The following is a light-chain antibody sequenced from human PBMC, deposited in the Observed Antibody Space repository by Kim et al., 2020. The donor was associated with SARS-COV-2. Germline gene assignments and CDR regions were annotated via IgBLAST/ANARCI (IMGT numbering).Light chain of an antibody. V-gene: IGKV1-9*01. J-gene: IGKJ2*01. CDR3: QHLNSYPL. Sequence: DIQLTQSPSFLSASVGDRVTITCRASQDISTYLAWYQQNPGKAPKLLIYAASTLESGVPSRFSGSGSGTEFTLTISSLQPEDFATYYGQHLNSYPLFGQGTKLEIK. CDR1: QDISTY. CDR2: AAS.